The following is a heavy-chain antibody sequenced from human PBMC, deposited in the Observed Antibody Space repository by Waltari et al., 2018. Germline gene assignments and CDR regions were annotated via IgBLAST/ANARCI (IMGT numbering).Heavy chain of an antibody. Sequence: QVQLQESGPGLVKPSETLSLTCTVSGGSISSHYWSWIRQPPGKGLEWIGYIYYSGSTNYHPPLKSRVTISVDTSKNQFSLKLSSVTAADTAVYYCARAPEVAAAAPGDYFDYWGQGTLVTVSS. CDR1: GGSISSHY. J-gene: IGHJ4*02. CDR3: ARAPEVAAAAPGDYFDY. CDR2: IYYSGST. D-gene: IGHD6-13*01. V-gene: IGHV4-59*11.